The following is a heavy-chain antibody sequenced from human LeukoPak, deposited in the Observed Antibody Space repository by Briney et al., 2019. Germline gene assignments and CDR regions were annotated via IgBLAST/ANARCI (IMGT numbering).Heavy chain of an antibody. V-gene: IGHV3-9*03. J-gene: IGHJ4*02. D-gene: IGHD3-22*01. CDR1: GFTFDDYA. Sequence: GRSLRLSCAASGFTFDDYAMHWVRQAPGKGLEWVPGISWNSGSIGYADSVKGRFTISRDNAKNSLYLQMNSLRAEDMALYYCAKDNDYDSSGPLDYWGQGTLVTVSS. CDR3: AKDNDYDSSGPLDY. CDR2: ISWNSGSI.